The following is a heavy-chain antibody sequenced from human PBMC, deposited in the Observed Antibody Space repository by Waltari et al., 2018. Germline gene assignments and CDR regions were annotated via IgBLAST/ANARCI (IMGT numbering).Heavy chain of an antibody. CDR3: ARDSRASYYYYYMDV. CDR2: IYYSGST. J-gene: IGHJ6*03. V-gene: IGHV4-39*07. Sequence: QLQLQESGPGLVKPSETLSLTCTVSGGSLTSSSYYWGWIRQPPGKGLEWIGSIYYSGSTYYNPSLKSRVTISVDTSKNQFSLKLSSVTAADTAVYYCARDSRASYYYYYMDVWGKGTTVTISS. CDR1: GGSLTSSSYY.